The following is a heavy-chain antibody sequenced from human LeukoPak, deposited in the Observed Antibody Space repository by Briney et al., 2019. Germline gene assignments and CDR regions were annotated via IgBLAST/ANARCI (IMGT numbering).Heavy chain of an antibody. CDR2: IHTSGTT. Sequence: SETLSLTCSVSGGSITFYYWNWIRKPAGKGLEWIGRIHTSGTTNYNPSLKSRVTMSIDTSQKKFSLNLTSFTAEDTAVYYCASSSWKKTFDYWGQGALVTVSS. CDR1: GGSITFYY. J-gene: IGHJ4*02. V-gene: IGHV4-4*07. CDR3: ASSSWKKTFDY. D-gene: IGHD1-1*01.